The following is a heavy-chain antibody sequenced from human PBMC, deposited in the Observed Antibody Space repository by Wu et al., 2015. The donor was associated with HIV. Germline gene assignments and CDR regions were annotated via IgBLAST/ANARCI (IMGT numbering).Heavy chain of an antibody. CDR3: ATSYYGSGSYPTFYYYYAMDV. CDR1: GYTFTGYY. D-gene: IGHD3-10*01. V-gene: IGHV1-8*02. CDR2: MNSNNGKT. Sequence: QVQLVQSGAEVKKPGASVKVSCKASGYTFTGYYIHWVRQAPGQGLEWMGWMNSNNGKTGYGQKFQGRVAMTRNISTRTAYMELSGLKSEDTAVYYCATSYYGSGSYPTFYYYYAMDVWGQGTTVTVSS. J-gene: IGHJ6*02.